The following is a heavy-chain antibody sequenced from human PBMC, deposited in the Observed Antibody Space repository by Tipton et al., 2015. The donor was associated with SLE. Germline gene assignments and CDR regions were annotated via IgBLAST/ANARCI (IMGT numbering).Heavy chain of an antibody. J-gene: IGHJ6*03. CDR1: GVSISGYY. Sequence: TLSLTCSVSGVSISGYYCSWIRQPPGKGLDWVGFIYHNGATKYNPSLKNRLSISIDTTKNQFSLKLTSVTAADSAVYYCTRGHFNSGTFPYYNYYYYMDVWGKGTAVTVSS. CDR2: IYHNGAT. CDR3: TRGHFNSGTFPYYNYYYYMDV. D-gene: IGHD3-10*01. V-gene: IGHV4-59*01.